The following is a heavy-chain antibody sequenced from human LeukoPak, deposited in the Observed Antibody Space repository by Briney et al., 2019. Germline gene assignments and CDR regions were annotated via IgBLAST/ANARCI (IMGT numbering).Heavy chain of an antibody. CDR1: GFTVSSNY. J-gene: IGHJ4*02. CDR3: ARGLQGYGYYYYFDY. D-gene: IGHD5-18*01. V-gene: IGHV3-53*01. Sequence: GGSLRLSCAASGFTVSSNYMSWVRQAPGKGLEWVSVIYSGGSTYYADSVKGRFTISRDNSKNTLYLQMNSLRAEDTAVYYRARGLQGYGYYYYFDYWGQGTLVTVSS. CDR2: IYSGGST.